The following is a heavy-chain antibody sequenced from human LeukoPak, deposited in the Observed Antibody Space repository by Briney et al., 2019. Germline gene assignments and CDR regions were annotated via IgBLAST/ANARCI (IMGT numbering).Heavy chain of an antibody. Sequence: ASVKVSCKASGYTFTGYYMHWVRQAPGQGLEWMGIINPSGGSTSYAQKFQGRVTMTRDTSTSTVYMELSSLRSEDTAVYYCARDRAAELLTNPYYFDYWGQGTLVTVSS. D-gene: IGHD3-10*01. J-gene: IGHJ4*02. CDR3: ARDRAAELLTNPYYFDY. CDR2: INPSGGST. V-gene: IGHV1-46*01. CDR1: GYTFTGYY.